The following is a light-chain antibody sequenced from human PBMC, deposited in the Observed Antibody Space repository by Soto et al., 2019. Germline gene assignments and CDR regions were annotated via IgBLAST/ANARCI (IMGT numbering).Light chain of an antibody. Sequence: DIQMTQSPPSLSASVGDKVTITCQASHDIGNSLNWYQDKPGQPPKLVIYDAYNLETGVPSTFSGNGSGTEFTLTIAGLQPEDFATYYCQQYESYSPLTFGGGTKVDI. J-gene: IGKJ4*01. CDR1: HDIGNS. V-gene: IGKV1-33*01. CDR3: QQYESYSPLT. CDR2: DAY.